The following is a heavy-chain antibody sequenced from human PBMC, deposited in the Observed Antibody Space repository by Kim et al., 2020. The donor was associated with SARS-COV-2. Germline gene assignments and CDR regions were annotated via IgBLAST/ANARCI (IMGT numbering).Heavy chain of an antibody. CDR3: ARGGTTGTTNY. Sequence: PTYAQGFTGRFVFSLDTSVSTAYLQISSLKAEDTAVYYCARGGTTGTTNYWGQGTLVTVSS. V-gene: IGHV7-4-1*02. CDR2: P. D-gene: IGHD1-1*01. J-gene: IGHJ4*02.